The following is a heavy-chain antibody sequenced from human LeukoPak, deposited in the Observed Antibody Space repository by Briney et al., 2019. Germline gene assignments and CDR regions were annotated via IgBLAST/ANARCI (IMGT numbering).Heavy chain of an antibody. V-gene: IGHV4-39*07. J-gene: IGHJ1*01. Sequence: SETLSLTCTVSGGSISSSSYYWGWIRQPPGKGLEWIGSIYYSGSTYYHPSLKSRLTISLHTSSHQFSLKLSSVPAADTAVYYCARVGRNSVGYNPGLQHWGQGTLVTVSS. CDR3: ARVGRNSVGYNPGLQH. CDR2: IYYSGST. D-gene: IGHD5-24*01. CDR1: GGSISSSSYY.